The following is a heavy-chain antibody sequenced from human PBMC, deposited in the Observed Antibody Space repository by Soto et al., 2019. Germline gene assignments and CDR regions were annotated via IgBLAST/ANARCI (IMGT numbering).Heavy chain of an antibody. V-gene: IGHV1-69*05. CDR1: GGTFSSYA. CDR2: IIPIFGTA. J-gene: IGHJ6*02. D-gene: IGHD6-25*01. CDR3: ARVRREDYYYYCGMDV. Sequence: QVQLVQSGAEVKKPGSSVKVSCKASGGTFSSYAISWVRQAPGQGLEWMGGIIPIFGTANYAQKFQGRVTIPXXEXTXXAYMELSSLRSEDTAVYYCARVRREDYYYYCGMDVWGQGTTVTVSS.